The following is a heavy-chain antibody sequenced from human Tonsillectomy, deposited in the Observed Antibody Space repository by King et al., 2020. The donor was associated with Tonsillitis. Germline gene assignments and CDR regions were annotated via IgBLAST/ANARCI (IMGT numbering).Heavy chain of an antibody. CDR1: GFTFNSYG. J-gene: IGHJ3*02. CDR3: AKEKGGYCSGGSCYWDAFDI. D-gene: IGHD2-15*01. V-gene: IGHV3-30*18. Sequence: VQLVESGGGVVQSGRSLRLSCAASGFTFNSYGMHWVRQAPGKGLEWVAVISYDGSNKYYADSVKGRFTFSRDNSKNTLYLQMNSLRTEDTAVYYCAKEKGGYCSGGSCYWDAFDIWGQGTMVTVSS. CDR2: ISYDGSNK.